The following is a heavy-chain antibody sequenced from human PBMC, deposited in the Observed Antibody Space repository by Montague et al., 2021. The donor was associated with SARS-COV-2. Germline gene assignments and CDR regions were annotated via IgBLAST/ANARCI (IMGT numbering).Heavy chain of an antibody. D-gene: IGHD6-13*01. V-gene: IGHV4-39*07. CDR2: IYYSGST. Sequence: IYYSGSTYYNPSLTSRVTISVYTSKNQFSLKLSSVTDEDTAVYDCARVGLQQLVRLSGIDVWGQVTTVTVSS. J-gene: IGHJ6*02. CDR3: ARVGLQQLVRLSGIDV.